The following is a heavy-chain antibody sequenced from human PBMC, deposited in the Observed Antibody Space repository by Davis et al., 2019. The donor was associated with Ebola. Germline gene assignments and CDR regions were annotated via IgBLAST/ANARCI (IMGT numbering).Heavy chain of an antibody. V-gene: IGHV3-48*03. Sequence: GESLKISCAASGFTFSSYEMNWVRQAPGKGLEWVSYISSSGSTIYYADSVKGRFTISRDNSKNTLYLQMNSLRAEDTAVYYCANLDYGDNSGFDYWGQGTLVTVSS. J-gene: IGHJ4*02. CDR1: GFTFSSYE. CDR3: ANLDYGDNSGFDY. D-gene: IGHD4-23*01. CDR2: ISSSGSTI.